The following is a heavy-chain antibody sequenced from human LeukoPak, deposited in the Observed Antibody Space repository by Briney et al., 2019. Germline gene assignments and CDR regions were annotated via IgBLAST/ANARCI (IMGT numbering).Heavy chain of an antibody. D-gene: IGHD3-3*01. CDR2: ISSSSSYI. Sequence: GSLRLSCAASGFTFSSYSMNWVRQAPGKGLEWVSSISSSSSYIYYADSVKGRFTISRDNAKNSLYLQMNSLRAEDTAVYYCAREGRRHYDFWSGYQNYYYYGMDVWGQGTTVTVSS. J-gene: IGHJ6*02. CDR3: AREGRRHYDFWSGYQNYYYYGMDV. V-gene: IGHV3-21*01. CDR1: GFTFSSYS.